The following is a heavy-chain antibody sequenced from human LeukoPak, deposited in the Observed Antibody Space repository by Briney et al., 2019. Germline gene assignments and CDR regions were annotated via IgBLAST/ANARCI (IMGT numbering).Heavy chain of an antibody. CDR3: ARGQYCSGRSCHWVH. Sequence: NSSETLSLTCAVYGGSFSGYYWSWIRQPPGKGLEWIGEINHSGSTNYNPSLKSRVTISVDTSKNQFSLKVSSVTAADTAVYYCARGQYCSGRSCHWVHWGQGTLVTVSS. CDR1: GGSFSGYY. V-gene: IGHV4-34*01. J-gene: IGHJ1*01. D-gene: IGHD2-15*01. CDR2: INHSGST.